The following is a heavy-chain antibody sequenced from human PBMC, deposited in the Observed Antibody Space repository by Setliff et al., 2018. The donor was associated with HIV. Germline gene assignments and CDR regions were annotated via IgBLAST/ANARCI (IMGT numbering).Heavy chain of an antibody. Sequence: GESLKISCKGSGYIFTNYWIGWVRQMPGKGLESMGIIYPGDSDTRYSPSFQGQVTISADRSISTAYLQWSSLKASDTAIYFCARVIKNFWSGYHFDFWGQGTQVTVSS. CDR2: IYPGDSDT. J-gene: IGHJ4*02. V-gene: IGHV5-51*01. D-gene: IGHD3-3*01. CDR1: GYIFTNYW. CDR3: ARVIKNFWSGYHFDF.